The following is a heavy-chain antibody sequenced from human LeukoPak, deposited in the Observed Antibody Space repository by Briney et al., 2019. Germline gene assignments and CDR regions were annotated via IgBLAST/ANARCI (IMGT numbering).Heavy chain of an antibody. CDR3: AKDVSELLLDAFDI. CDR2: ISGSGGST. D-gene: IGHD2-15*01. Sequence: GGSLRLSCAASGFTFSSYEMNWVRQAPGRGLEWVSAISGSGGSTYYADSVKGRFTISRDNSKNTLYLQMNSLRAEDTAVYYCAKDVSELLLDAFDIWGQGTMVTVSS. CDR1: GFTFSSYE. J-gene: IGHJ3*02. V-gene: IGHV3-23*01.